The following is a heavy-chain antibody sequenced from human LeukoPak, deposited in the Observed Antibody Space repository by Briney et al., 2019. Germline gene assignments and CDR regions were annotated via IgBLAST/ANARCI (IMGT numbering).Heavy chain of an antibody. Sequence: SETLSLTCTVSGGSISSYYWSWLRLPPGKGPEWIGSISYSGSTNYNPSLKSRVTISVDTSKNQFSLELSSVTAADTAVYYCARGLGSYPYCFDYWGQGTLVTVSS. CDR3: ARGLGSYPYCFDY. V-gene: IGHV4-59*01. CDR1: GGSISSYY. J-gene: IGHJ4*02. CDR2: ISYSGST. D-gene: IGHD1-26*01.